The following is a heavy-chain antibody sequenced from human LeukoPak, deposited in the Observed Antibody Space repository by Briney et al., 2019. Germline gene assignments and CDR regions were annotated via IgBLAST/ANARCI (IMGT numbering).Heavy chain of an antibody. J-gene: IGHJ4*02. CDR2: IYYSGST. D-gene: IGHD3-22*01. V-gene: IGHV4-59*01. CDR3: ARVGDSSGYSVLDS. CDR1: GGSISSYY. Sequence: PSETLSLTCTVSGGSISSYYWSWIRQPPGKGLEWIGYIYYSGSTNYNASLKSRATMFVDTSKNEFSLTLRSVTAADTAVYYCARVGDSSGYSVLDSWGQGTLVTVSS.